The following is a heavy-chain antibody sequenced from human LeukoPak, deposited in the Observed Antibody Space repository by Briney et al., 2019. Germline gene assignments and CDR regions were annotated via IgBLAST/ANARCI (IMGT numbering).Heavy chain of an antibody. J-gene: IGHJ4*02. CDR1: GDSVSSDSAA. Sequence: SQTLSLTCAISGDSVSSDSAAWNWIRQSPSRGLEWLGRTYYRSKWSNNYAVSGKSRITINPDTSKNQFSLQLNSVTPEDTAVYYCVRGGDYGDYYFDYWGQGTLVTVSS. CDR2: TYYRSKWSN. D-gene: IGHD4-17*01. CDR3: VRGGDYGDYYFDY. V-gene: IGHV6-1*01.